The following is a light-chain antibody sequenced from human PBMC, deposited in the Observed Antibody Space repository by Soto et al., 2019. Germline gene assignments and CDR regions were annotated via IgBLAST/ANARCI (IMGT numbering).Light chain of an antibody. CDR2: EVS. CDR1: SSDVGGYNY. CDR3: SSYTSSSTLAYV. J-gene: IGLJ1*01. V-gene: IGLV2-14*01. Sequence: QSVLTQPASVSGSPGQSITISCTGTSSDVGGYNYVSWYQQHPGKAPKLMIYEVSNLPSGVSNRFSGSKSGNTASLTISGLQAEDEADYYCSSYTSSSTLAYVFGTGTKVTVL.